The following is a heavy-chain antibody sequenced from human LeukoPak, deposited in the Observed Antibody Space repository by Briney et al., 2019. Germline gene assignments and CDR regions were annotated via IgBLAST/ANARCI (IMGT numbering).Heavy chain of an antibody. Sequence: GGSLRLSCAASGFSFGSYWMIWVRQAPGKGLEWVANIKQDGSEKYYVDSVKGRFTISRDNSKNTLYLQMNSLRAEDTAVYYCAKVGIAALPFDYWGQGTLVTVSS. CDR3: AKVGIAALPFDY. V-gene: IGHV3-7*03. CDR2: IKQDGSEK. J-gene: IGHJ4*02. CDR1: GFSFGSYW. D-gene: IGHD6-6*01.